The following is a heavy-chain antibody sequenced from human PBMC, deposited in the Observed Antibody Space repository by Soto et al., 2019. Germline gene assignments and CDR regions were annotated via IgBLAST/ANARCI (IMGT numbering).Heavy chain of an antibody. CDR3: ASYSSSGDFDY. CDR1: GGSISSSSYY. D-gene: IGHD6-6*01. V-gene: IGHV4-39*01. CDR2: IYYSGST. J-gene: IGHJ4*02. Sequence: SETLSLTCTVSGGSISSSSYYWGWIRQPPGKGLEWIGSIYYSGSTYYKPSLKSRVNISVDTSKNQFSLKLSSVTAADTAVYYCASYSSSGDFDYWGQGTLVTVSS.